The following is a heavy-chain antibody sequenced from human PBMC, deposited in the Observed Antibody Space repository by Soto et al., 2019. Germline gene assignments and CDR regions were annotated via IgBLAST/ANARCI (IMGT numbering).Heavy chain of an antibody. CDR2: ISYRGSA. CDR3: ARRMQNYYTMGV. D-gene: IGHD2-15*01. Sequence: SETLSLTCTVSGGSISSGGYYWSWVRQHPGKGLEWIGYISYRGSAYYSPSLKSRVTISVDTSKNQFSLKVNSVTAADTAVYYCARRMQNYYTMGVWGQGTTVTVSS. CDR1: GGSISSGGYY. J-gene: IGHJ6*02. V-gene: IGHV4-31*03.